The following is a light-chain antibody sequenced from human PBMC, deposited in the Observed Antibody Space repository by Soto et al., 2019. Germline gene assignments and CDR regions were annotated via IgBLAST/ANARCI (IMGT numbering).Light chain of an antibody. CDR2: EGN. CDR3: CSSATSGTWV. CDR1: SSDVGSYNL. Sequence: QSALTQPASVSGSPGQSITISCTGTSSDVGSYNLVSWYQQHPGKAPKLMISEGNKRPSGISNRFSGSKSGNTASLTISGLQAEDEADYYCCSSATSGTWVFGGGTQLTVL. V-gene: IGLV2-23*01. J-gene: IGLJ3*02.